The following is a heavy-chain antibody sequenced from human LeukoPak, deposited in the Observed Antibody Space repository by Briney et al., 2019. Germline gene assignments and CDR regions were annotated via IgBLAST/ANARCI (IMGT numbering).Heavy chain of an antibody. CDR1: GFTFSSYS. D-gene: IGHD2-2*01. Sequence: PGGSLRLSCAASGFTFSSYSMSWVRQAPGKGLEWVSAIGGSGDNTYYADSVKGRFTISRDNSKNTLYLQMNSLRAEDTAIYHCARRLGYCSRTSCYVAPFDYWGQGTLVTASS. V-gene: IGHV3-23*01. J-gene: IGHJ4*02. CDR3: ARRLGYCSRTSCYVAPFDY. CDR2: IGGSGDNT.